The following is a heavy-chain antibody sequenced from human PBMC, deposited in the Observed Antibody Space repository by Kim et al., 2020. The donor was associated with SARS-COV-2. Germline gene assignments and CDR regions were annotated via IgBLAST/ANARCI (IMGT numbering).Heavy chain of an antibody. Sequence: GGSLRLSCAGSGFTFSDDWMYWVRQAPGKGLEWVASINQDGSDKYYVDPVKGRFTISRDNAKNSLYLQMNSLRVEDTALYYCAKETPASIITMFRGVRGRRGAMDVWGQGTTVTVSS. CDR3: AKETPASIITMFRGVRGRRGAMDV. CDR2: INQDGSDK. D-gene: IGHD3-10*01. CDR1: GFTFSDDW. V-gene: IGHV3-7*01. J-gene: IGHJ6*02.